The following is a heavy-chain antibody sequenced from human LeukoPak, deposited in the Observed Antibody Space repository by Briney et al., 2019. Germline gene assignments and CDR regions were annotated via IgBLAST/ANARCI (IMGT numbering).Heavy chain of an antibody. D-gene: IGHD4-17*01. CDR1: GFTFSNYW. CDR3: ARDTATVTYYYYMDV. CDR2: IKQDGSEK. J-gene: IGHJ6*03. Sequence: PGGSLRLSCAASGFTFSNYWMSWVRQAPGKGLEWVANIKQDGSEKYYVDSVKGRFTISRDNAKNSLYLQMNSLRAEDTAVYYCARDTATVTYYYYMDVWGKGTTVTVSS. V-gene: IGHV3-7*01.